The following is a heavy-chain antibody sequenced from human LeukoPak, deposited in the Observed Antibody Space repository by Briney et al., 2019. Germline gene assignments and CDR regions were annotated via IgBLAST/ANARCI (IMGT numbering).Heavy chain of an antibody. CDR3: AKGRGDGDNLGEPDDAFDI. D-gene: IGHD5-24*01. V-gene: IGHV3-23*01. CDR2: ISGSDGNT. J-gene: IGHJ3*02. CDR1: GFTFRNYA. Sequence: GGSLRLSCAASGFTFRNYAMSWVRQAPGKGLEWVSTISGSDGNTYFAGSVKGRFTISRDNFKNVLYLQMNSLRAEDTAVYFCAKGRGDGDNLGEPDDAFDIWGRGTMVTVSS.